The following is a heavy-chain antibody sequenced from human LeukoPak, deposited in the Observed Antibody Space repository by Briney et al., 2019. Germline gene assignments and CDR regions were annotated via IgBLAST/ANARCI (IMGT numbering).Heavy chain of an antibody. D-gene: IGHD3-22*01. J-gene: IGHJ4*02. CDR2: IYYSGST. Sequence: SETLSLTCTVSGGSISSGGYYWSWIRQHPGKGPEWIGYIYYSGSTYYNPSLKSRVTISVDTSKNQFSLKLSSVTAADTAVYYCAVIADGNYYDSSGSDSPPDYWGQGTLVTVSS. CDR3: AVIADGNYYDSSGSDSPPDY. V-gene: IGHV4-31*03. CDR1: GGSISSGGYY.